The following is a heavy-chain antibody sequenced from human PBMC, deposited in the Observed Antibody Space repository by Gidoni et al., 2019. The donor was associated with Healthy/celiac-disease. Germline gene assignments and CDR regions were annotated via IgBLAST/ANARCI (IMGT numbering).Heavy chain of an antibody. CDR2: IYYSGST. Sequence: QVQLQESGPGLVKPSQTLSLTCTVSGGSISSGGYYWSWIRQHPGKGLEWIGYIYYSGSTYYNPSLKSRVTISVDTSKNQFSLKLSSVTAADTAVYYCARSRGGLYSYGLGFDYWGQGTLVTVSS. CDR3: ARSRGGLYSYGLGFDY. V-gene: IGHV4-31*03. J-gene: IGHJ4*02. CDR1: GGSISSGGYY. D-gene: IGHD5-18*01.